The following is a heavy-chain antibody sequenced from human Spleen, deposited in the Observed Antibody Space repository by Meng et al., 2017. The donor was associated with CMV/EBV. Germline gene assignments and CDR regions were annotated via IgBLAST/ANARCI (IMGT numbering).Heavy chain of an antibody. CDR2: ILYDGTNK. V-gene: IGHV3-30*19. Sequence: AASGFRFNSYGMHWVRQAPGKGLEWVTVILYDGTNKYYADSVKGRFTISRDNSKNTMYLQMNSLRVEDTAVYYCARVDTGYDCPFDYWGQGTLVTVSS. D-gene: IGHD5-12*01. CDR1: GFRFNSYG. J-gene: IGHJ4*02. CDR3: ARVDTGYDCPFDY.